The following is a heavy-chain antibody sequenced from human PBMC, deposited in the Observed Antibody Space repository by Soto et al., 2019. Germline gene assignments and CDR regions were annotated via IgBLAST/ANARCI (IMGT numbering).Heavy chain of an antibody. CDR1: GFTFSSYG. J-gene: IGHJ6*02. CDR2: ISYDGSNK. CDR3: AKEYSSSWSDQDYYYYGMDV. Sequence: QVQLVESGGGVVQPGWSLRLSCAASGFTFSSYGMHWVRQAPGKGLEWVAVISYDGSNKYYADSVKGRFTISRDNSKNTLYLQMNSLRAEDTAVYYCAKEYSSSWSDQDYYYYGMDVWGQETTVTVSS. D-gene: IGHD6-13*01. V-gene: IGHV3-30*18.